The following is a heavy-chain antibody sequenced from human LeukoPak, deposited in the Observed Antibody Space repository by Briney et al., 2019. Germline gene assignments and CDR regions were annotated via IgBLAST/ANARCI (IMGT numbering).Heavy chain of an antibody. Sequence: SETLSLTCTVSGGSISNYFWNWIRQPAGKGLEWIGRIYTSGSTSYNPSLKSRVTMSVDTSKNQFSLKLSSVTAADTAVYYCARHHDGSYAFDIWGQGTMVTVSS. D-gene: IGHD1-1*01. V-gene: IGHV4-4*07. CDR1: GGSISNYF. J-gene: IGHJ3*02. CDR2: IYTSGST. CDR3: ARHHDGSYAFDI.